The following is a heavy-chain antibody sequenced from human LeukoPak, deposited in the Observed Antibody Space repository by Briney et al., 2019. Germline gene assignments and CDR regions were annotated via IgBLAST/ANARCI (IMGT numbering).Heavy chain of an antibody. CDR1: GYTFTGYY. J-gene: IGHJ4*02. D-gene: IGHD6-13*01. CDR2: INPNSGGT. Sequence: VASVKVSCKASGYTFTGYYMHWVRQAPGQGLEWMGWINPNSGGTNYAQKFQGRVTMTRDTSTSTAYMELSSLRSEDTAVYYCARGLTAAEDYWGQGTLVTVSS. CDR3: ARGLTAAEDY. V-gene: IGHV1-2*02.